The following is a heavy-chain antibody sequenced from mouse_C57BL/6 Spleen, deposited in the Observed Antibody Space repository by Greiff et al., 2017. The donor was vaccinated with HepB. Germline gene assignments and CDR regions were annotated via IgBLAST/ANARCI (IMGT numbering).Heavy chain of an antibody. CDR1: GYAFSSSW. D-gene: IGHD2-3*01. CDR3: ARGDGYYGDFDV. CDR2: IYPGDGDT. J-gene: IGHJ1*03. Sequence: VQLQQSGPELVKPGASVKISCKASGYAFSSSWMNWVKQRPGKGLEWIGRIYPGDGDTNYNGKFKGKATLTADKSSSTAYMQLSSLTSEDSAVYFCARGDGYYGDFDVWGTGTTVTVSS. V-gene: IGHV1-82*01.